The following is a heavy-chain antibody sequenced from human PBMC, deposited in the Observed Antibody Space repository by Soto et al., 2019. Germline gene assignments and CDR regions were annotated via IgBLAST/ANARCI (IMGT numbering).Heavy chain of an antibody. J-gene: IGHJ3*02. CDR1: GYTLTELS. CDR3: ATGIYYDSSGNAFDI. D-gene: IGHD3-22*01. Sequence: ASVKVSCKVSGYTLTELSMHWVRQAPGKGLEWMGGFDPEDGETIYAQKFQGRVTMTEDTSTDTAYMELSSLRSDDTAVYYCATGIYYDSSGNAFDIWGQGTMVTVSS. V-gene: IGHV1-24*01. CDR2: FDPEDGET.